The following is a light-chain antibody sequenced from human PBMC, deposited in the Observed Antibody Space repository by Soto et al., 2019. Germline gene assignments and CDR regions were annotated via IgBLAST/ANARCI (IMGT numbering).Light chain of an antibody. J-gene: IGKJ1*01. V-gene: IGKV1-5*01. CDR3: QQYENYWT. Sequence: DIQMTQSPSTLSATAGDRVTITCRASQSISSWLAWYQQKPGKXPXXLIYDASNLESGVPSRFSGSGSGTEFTLTISNLQPDDFATDYCQQYENYWTFGQGTKVDIK. CDR1: QSISSW. CDR2: DAS.